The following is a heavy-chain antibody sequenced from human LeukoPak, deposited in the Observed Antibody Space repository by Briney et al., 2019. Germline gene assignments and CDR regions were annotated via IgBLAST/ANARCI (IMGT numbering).Heavy chain of an antibody. CDR1: GFTFSTYA. Sequence: GGSLRLSCAASGFTFSTYAMNWVRQAPGKGLEWVAPISSGSTTIYYADSVKGRFTISRDNGKNSLYLQTNSLRDEDTAVYYCAKDGWGSFDYWGQGTLVTVSP. V-gene: IGHV3-48*02. CDR3: AKDGWGSFDY. J-gene: IGHJ4*02. CDR2: ISSGSTTI. D-gene: IGHD3-16*01.